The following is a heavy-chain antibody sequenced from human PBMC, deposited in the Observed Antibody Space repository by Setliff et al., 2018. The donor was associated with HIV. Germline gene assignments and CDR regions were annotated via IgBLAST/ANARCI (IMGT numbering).Heavy chain of an antibody. CDR1: GGSFSEYY. Sequence: PSETLSLTCAVYGGSFSEYYWSWIRQSPGKGLEWIGEINHSGSTHYNPPLMSRATISVDTSKNQFSLRLNSATAADTAVYYCARGATLLPGYSDRWEYSYMDVWGKGTTVTVSS. D-gene: IGHD5-12*01. J-gene: IGHJ6*03. CDR2: INHSGST. CDR3: ARGATLLPGYSDRWEYSYMDV. V-gene: IGHV4-34*01.